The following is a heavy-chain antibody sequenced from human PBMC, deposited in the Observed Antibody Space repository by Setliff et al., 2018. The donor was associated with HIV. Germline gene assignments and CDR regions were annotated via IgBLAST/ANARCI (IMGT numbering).Heavy chain of an antibody. D-gene: IGHD2-15*01. Sequence: PSETLSLTCTVSGYSISSGYYWGLIRQPPGKGLEWIGSIYHSGSTYYNPSLKSRVTISVDTSKNQFSLKLSSVTAADTAVYYCARDPIYCSGGSCYDYWGQGTLVTVSS. CDR2: IYHSGST. CDR3: ARDPIYCSGGSCYDY. V-gene: IGHV4-38-2*02. J-gene: IGHJ4*02. CDR1: GYSISSGYY.